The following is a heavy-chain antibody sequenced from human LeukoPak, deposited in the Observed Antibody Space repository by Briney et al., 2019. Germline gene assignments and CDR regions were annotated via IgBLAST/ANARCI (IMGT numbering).Heavy chain of an antibody. Sequence: MPSETLSLTCSVSGGSFGSGGYFWNWIRQPPGKGLEWIGYIYYSGSTYYNPSLKSRVTISVDTSKNQFSLKLSSVTAADTAVYYCATSSTGIGGFDAFDIWGQGTMVTVSS. D-gene: IGHD3-10*01. CDR1: GGSFGSGGYF. V-gene: IGHV4-30-4*08. CDR2: IYYSGST. J-gene: IGHJ3*02. CDR3: ATSSTGIGGFDAFDI.